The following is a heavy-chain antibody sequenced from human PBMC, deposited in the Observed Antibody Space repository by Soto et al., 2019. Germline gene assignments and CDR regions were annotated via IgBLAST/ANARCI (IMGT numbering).Heavy chain of an antibody. Sequence: EVQLVESGGGLVQPGGSLRLSCAAFGFTYNSYDMIWVRQVTGKGLEWIASMGGAGAREYSGSGKGRFSISRDNAKNSLYLQMDSPRVADMGVYYCTSATFGAGMDLWGHGTPVTVSS. J-gene: IGHJ6*02. V-gene: IGHV3-13*01. CDR1: GFTYNSYD. D-gene: IGHD3-10*01. CDR3: TSATFGAGMDL. CDR2: MGGAGAR.